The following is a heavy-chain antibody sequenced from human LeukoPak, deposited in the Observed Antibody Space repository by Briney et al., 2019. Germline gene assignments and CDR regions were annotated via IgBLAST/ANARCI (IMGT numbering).Heavy chain of an antibody. CDR2: ISGSGGST. V-gene: IGHV3-23*01. CDR1: GFTFSSYA. CDR3: AKEPTYGSGSYYGY. Sequence: GGSLRLSCAASGFTFSSYAMSWVRQAPGKGLEWVSAISGSGGSTYYADSVKGRFTISRDNSKNTLYLQMSSLRAEDTAVYYCAKEPTYGSGSYYGYWGQGTLVTVSS. D-gene: IGHD3-10*01. J-gene: IGHJ4*02.